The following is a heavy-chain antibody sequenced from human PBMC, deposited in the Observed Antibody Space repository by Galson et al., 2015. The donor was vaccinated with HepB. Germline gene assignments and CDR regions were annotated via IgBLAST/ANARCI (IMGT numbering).Heavy chain of an antibody. V-gene: IGHV3-15*01. J-gene: IGHJ4*02. CDR1: GFTFSNVW. CDR3: TTESFCTSVSCYTLLFDT. D-gene: IGHD2-8*01. CDR2: IKSETDGGTT. Sequence: SLRLSCAASGFTFSNVWMSWVRQAPRKGLEWVGRIKSETDGGTTDYAAPVKGRFTISRDDSKNTLYLQMNSLKTEDTAVYYCTTESFCTSVSCYTLLFDTWGQGTLVTVSS.